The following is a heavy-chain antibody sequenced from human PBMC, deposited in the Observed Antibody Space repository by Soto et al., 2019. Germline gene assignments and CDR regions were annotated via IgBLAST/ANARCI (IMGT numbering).Heavy chain of an antibody. J-gene: IGHJ4*02. D-gene: IGHD3-3*01. V-gene: IGHV3-11*01. Sequence: QVQLVESGGDLVKPGGSLRPSCAASGHTLSDYYISWIHQPPGKGLEWISYMDTSGTKIYYADSVKGRFTITRDNAKNSLYLEMNSLRDEDTAVYYCASHYDMWSGYLSPVDYWGQGTLVTVSS. CDR3: ASHYDMWSGYLSPVDY. CDR2: MDTSGTKI. CDR1: GHTLSDYY.